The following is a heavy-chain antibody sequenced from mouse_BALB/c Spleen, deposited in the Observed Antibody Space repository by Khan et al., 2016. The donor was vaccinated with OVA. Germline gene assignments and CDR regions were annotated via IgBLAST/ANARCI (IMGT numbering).Heavy chain of an antibody. CDR3: TNGNYGWFAY. J-gene: IGHJ3*01. D-gene: IGHD2-1*01. CDR2: ISSAATYT. V-gene: IGHV5-9-1*01. Sequence: EVELVESGGGLVEPGGSLKLSCAASGFTFSSFVMSWVRQTPEKRLEWVATISSAATYTYYPDSVKGRFHISRDNAKNTLYLQRNSLRSDDTAIYYCTNGNYGWFAYWGQGTLVTVST. CDR1: GFTFSSFV.